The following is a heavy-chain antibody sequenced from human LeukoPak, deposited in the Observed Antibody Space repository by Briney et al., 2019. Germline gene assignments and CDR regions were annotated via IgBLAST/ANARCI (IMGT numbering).Heavy chain of an antibody. CDR3: AKSGGSRPLYFDS. Sequence: KRGESLKISCKGSGYMFPNHWIGWVRQMPGRGLEWMGIIYPGDSDTRYNPSIHGQVTISADKSMTTAYKEWHSLEASDTAMYFCAKSGGSRPLYFDSWGQGTLVTVSS. V-gene: IGHV5-51*01. CDR1: GYMFPNHW. J-gene: IGHJ4*02. D-gene: IGHD2-15*01. CDR2: IYPGDSDT.